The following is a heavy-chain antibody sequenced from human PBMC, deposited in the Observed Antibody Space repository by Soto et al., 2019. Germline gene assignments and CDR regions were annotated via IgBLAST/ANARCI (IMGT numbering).Heavy chain of an antibody. CDR2: IYHSGST. J-gene: IGHJ4*02. CDR3: ARRWVGVVLTATTPLDS. V-gene: IGHV4-4*01. Sequence: QVPLQESGPRLVRPSGTLSLTCTVSSGSISTDNWWRWVREPPGRGVEWIGEIYHSGSTDYNLSQRSRVTLSVDKSKTQFSLRLSSVTAADTAMYCCARRWVGVVLTATTPLDSWGQGTLVTVSS. CDR1: SGSISTDNW. D-gene: IGHD2-21*02.